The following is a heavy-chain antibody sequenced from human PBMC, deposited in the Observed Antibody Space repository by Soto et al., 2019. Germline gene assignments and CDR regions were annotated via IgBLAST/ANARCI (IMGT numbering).Heavy chain of an antibody. CDR2: IRRRRRTI. V-gene: IGHV3-11*01. D-gene: IGHD5-12*01. J-gene: IGHJ6*04. CDR1: GFTFSDYY. CDR3: AREVAWVRFRCYYYGMDV. Sequence: GGTLRLSCAASGFTFSDYYISWIRQAPGKGLDWVSYIRRRRRTISYADSVKGRLTICRYNAKNTLYCKMNSLREGDTAVYYCAREVAWVRFRCYYYGMDVWRRETTV.